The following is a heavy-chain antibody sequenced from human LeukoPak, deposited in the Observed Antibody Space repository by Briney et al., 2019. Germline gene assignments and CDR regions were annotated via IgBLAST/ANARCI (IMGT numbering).Heavy chain of an antibody. D-gene: IGHD5-12*01. Sequence: SQTLSLTCAISGDSVSSNSAAWNWIRQSPSRGLEWLGRTYYRSKWYNDYAVSVKSRITINPDTSKNQFSLQLNSVTPEDTAVYYCARDWDIVATIPNWFDPWGQGTLVTASS. CDR3: ARDWDIVATIPNWFDP. CDR2: TYYRSKWYN. CDR1: GDSVSSNSAA. J-gene: IGHJ5*02. V-gene: IGHV6-1*01.